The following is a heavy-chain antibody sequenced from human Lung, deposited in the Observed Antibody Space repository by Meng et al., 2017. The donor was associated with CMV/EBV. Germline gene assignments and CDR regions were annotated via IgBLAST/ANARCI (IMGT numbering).Heavy chain of an antibody. Sequence: ASVKVSXKASGYTFTGYYMHWVRQAPGQGLEWMGWINPNSGGTNYAQKFQGRVTMTRDTSISTAYMELSRLRSDDTAVYYCARELDLQLGYCSGGSCYGRGNWFEPWGQGTXVNFAS. CDR1: GYTFTGYY. D-gene: IGHD2-15*01. CDR2: INPNSGGT. CDR3: ARELDLQLGYCSGGSCYGRGNWFEP. J-gene: IGHJ5*02. V-gene: IGHV1-2*02.